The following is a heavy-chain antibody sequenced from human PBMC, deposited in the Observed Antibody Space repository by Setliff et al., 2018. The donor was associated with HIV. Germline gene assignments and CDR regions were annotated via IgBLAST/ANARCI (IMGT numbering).Heavy chain of an antibody. J-gene: IGHJ3*02. V-gene: IGHV4-4*09. CDR1: GGSISTSY. CDR3: AREHCSGGSCNGFDI. D-gene: IGHD2-15*01. CDR2: IYISGTT. Sequence: SETLSLTCTVSGGSISTSYWNWIRQPPGKGLEWIAYIYISGTTNYNPSLKSRVTISLDTSRNQFSLKLGSVTAADTATYYCAREHCSGGSCNGFDIWGQGTMVTVS.